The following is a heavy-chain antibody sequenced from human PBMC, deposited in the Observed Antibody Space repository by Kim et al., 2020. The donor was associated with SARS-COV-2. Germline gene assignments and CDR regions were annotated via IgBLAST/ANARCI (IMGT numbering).Heavy chain of an antibody. CDR1: GYSFTSYY. CDR3: ATAPSNSFADY. Sequence: ASVKVSCKASGYSFTSYYMHWVRQAPGQGLEWMGLINPSGGSTTYAQKFQGRVTMTRDTSTSTVYMELSSLTSEDTAVYYCATAPSNSFADYWGQGSLVT. J-gene: IGHJ4*02. V-gene: IGHV1-46*01. CDR2: INPSGGST. D-gene: IGHD2-8*01.